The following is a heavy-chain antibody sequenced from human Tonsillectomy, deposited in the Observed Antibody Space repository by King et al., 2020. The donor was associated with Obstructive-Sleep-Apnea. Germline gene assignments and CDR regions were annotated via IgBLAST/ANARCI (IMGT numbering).Heavy chain of an antibody. J-gene: IGHJ4*02. V-gene: IGHV3-30*02. Sequence: VQLVESGGGVVQPGGSLRLSCAASRFTVSSYGIHWVRQAPGKGLEWLAFIRYDGSDKYYSDSVKGRFTISRENSKNTLYLQMNSLRFDDTAVYYCARFGYGGNSGWGQGTLVTVSS. CDR2: IRYDGSDK. D-gene: IGHD4-23*01. CDR3: ARFGYGGNSG. CDR1: RFTVSSYG.